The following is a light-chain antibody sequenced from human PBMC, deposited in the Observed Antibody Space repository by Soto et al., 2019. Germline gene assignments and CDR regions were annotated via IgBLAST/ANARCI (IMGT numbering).Light chain of an antibody. CDR1: QSVSSSY. V-gene: IGKV3-20*01. J-gene: IGKJ2*01. CDR2: GAS. Sequence: EIVLTQSPGTLSLSPGERANLSCRASQSVSSSYLAWYQQKPGQAPRLLIFGASTRATDIPDRFSGSGSGTDFTLTISRLEPEDFAVYYCQQYDSSSYTFGQGTKLQIK. CDR3: QQYDSSSYT.